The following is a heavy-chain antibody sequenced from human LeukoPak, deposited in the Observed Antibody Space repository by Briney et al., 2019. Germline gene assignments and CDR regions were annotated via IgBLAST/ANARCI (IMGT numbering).Heavy chain of an antibody. CDR3: AKGDTGMIRRYYFDY. Sequence: GGSLRLSCAASGFTFSSYVMSWVRQAPGKGLEWVSVISGSGGSTYYADSVKGRFTISRDNSKNTLYLQMNSLRAEDTAVDYCAKGDTGMIRRYYFDYWGQGTLVTVSS. J-gene: IGHJ4*02. V-gene: IGHV3-23*01. D-gene: IGHD5-18*01. CDR1: GFTFSSYV. CDR2: ISGSGGST.